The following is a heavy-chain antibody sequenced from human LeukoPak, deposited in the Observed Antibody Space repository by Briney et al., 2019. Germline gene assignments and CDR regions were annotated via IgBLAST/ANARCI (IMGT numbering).Heavy chain of an antibody. D-gene: IGHD6-19*01. J-gene: IGHJ3*02. CDR2: INHSGST. V-gene: IGHV4-34*01. CDR3: ARGADIAVLVATSDAFDI. Sequence: SETLSLTCAVYGGSFSGYYWSWIRQPPGKGLEWIGEINHSGSTNYNPSLKSRVTISVDTSKNRFSLKLSSVTAADTAVYYCARGADIAVLVATSDAFDIWGQGTMVTVSS. CDR1: GGSFSGYY.